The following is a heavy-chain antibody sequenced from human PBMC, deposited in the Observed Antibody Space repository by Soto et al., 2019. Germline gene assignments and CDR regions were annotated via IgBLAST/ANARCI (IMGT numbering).Heavy chain of an antibody. D-gene: IGHD2-2*01. CDR2: IKQDGSEK. V-gene: IGHV3-7*01. CDR1: GFTFSSYW. CDR3: ARDPNIVLVPAALRSYYYYYGMDV. J-gene: IGHJ6*02. Sequence: EVQLVESGGGLVQPGGSLRPSCAASGFTFSSYWMSWVRQAPGKGLEWVANIKQDGSEKYYVDSVKGRFTISRDNAKNPLYLQMNSLRAEDTAVYYCARDPNIVLVPAALRSYYYYYGMDVWGQGTTVTVSS.